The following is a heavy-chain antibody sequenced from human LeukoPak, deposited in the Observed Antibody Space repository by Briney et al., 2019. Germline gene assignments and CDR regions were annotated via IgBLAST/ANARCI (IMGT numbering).Heavy chain of an antibody. D-gene: IGHD5-18*01. CDR1: GFTFSDYY. Sequence: NPGGSLRLSCAASGFTFSDYYMSWIRQAPGKGLEWVSYISSSGSTIYYADSVKGRFTISRDNAKNSLYLQMNSLRAEDTAVYYCARDSDTAMVTVDYWGQGTLVAVSS. V-gene: IGHV3-11*04. J-gene: IGHJ4*02. CDR3: ARDSDTAMVTVDY. CDR2: ISSSGSTI.